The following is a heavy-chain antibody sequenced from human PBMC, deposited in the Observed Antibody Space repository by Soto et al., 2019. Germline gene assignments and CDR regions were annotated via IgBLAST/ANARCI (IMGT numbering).Heavy chain of an antibody. CDR2: TYYRSKWYN. CDR1: GDSVSSVTAT. D-gene: IGHD6-19*01. Sequence: QVQLQQSGPGLVKPSQTLSLMCDISGDSVSSVTATWSWIRQSPSRGLEWLGRTYYRSKWYNDYAMSGKGRIVITPDTSKNQVPRQLNSVTPEDTATYFCVRDGSGFHWYFDVWGRGTLVTVSS. V-gene: IGHV6-1*01. CDR3: VRDGSGFHWYFDV. J-gene: IGHJ2*01.